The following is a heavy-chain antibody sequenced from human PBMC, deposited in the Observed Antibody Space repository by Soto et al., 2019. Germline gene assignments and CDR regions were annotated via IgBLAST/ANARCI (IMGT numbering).Heavy chain of an antibody. Sequence: ASVKVSCKASGGTFSSYAISWVRQAPGQGLEWMGGIIPIFGTANYAQKFQGRVTITADESTSTAYMELSSLRSEDTAVYYCARDLLTYDFWSGYYGFDYWGQGTLVTVSS. CDR2: IIPIFGTA. D-gene: IGHD3-3*01. V-gene: IGHV1-69*13. J-gene: IGHJ4*02. CDR1: GGTFSSYA. CDR3: ARDLLTYDFWSGYYGFDY.